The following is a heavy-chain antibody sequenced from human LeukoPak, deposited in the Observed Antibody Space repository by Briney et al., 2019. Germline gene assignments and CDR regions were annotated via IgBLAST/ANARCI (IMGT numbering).Heavy chain of an antibody. CDR1: GGSFSGCY. D-gene: IGHD2-2*01. V-gene: IGHV4-34*01. CDR2: INHSGST. CDR3: ARRSIVVVPAGTPFDY. J-gene: IGHJ4*02. Sequence: PSETLSLTCAVYGGSFSGCYWSWIRQPPGKGLEWIGEINHSGSTNYNPSLKSRVTISVDTSKNQFSLHLSSVTAADTAVYYCARRSIVVVPAGTPFDYWGQGTLVTVSS.